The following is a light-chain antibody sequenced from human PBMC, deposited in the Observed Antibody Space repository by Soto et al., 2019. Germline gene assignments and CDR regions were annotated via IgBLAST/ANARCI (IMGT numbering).Light chain of an antibody. CDR3: QQDYNLPWT. V-gene: IGKV3D-7*01. J-gene: IGKJ1*01. Sequence: PGERVTLSCRASQCVSSRYLTWYQQKPGQAPRLLIYGASTRATSIPARFSGSGSGTDFTLTISSLQPEDFAVYYCQQDYNLPWTFGQGTKVEIK. CDR1: QCVSSRY. CDR2: GAS.